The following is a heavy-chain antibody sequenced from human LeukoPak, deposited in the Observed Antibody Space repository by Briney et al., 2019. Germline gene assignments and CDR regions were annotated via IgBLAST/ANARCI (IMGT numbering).Heavy chain of an antibody. CDR3: ARSPYCSGGSCYSLDWYFDL. J-gene: IGHJ2*01. CDR2: IYYSGST. D-gene: IGHD2-15*01. Sequence: PSETLPLTCTVSGGSISSYYWSWIRQPPGQGLEWIGYIYYSGSTNYNPSLKSRVTISVDTSKNQFSLKLSSVTAADTAVYYCARSPYCSGGSCYSLDWYFDLWGRGTLVTVSS. CDR1: GGSISSYY. V-gene: IGHV4-59*01.